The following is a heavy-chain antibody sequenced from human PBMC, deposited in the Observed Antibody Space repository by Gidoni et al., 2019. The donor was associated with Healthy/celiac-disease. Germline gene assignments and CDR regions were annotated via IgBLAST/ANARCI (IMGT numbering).Heavy chain of an antibody. J-gene: IGHJ3*02. CDR3: AAELWALDAFDI. V-gene: IGHV1-58*01. D-gene: IGHD3-16*01. CDR2: IVVGSGNT. CDR1: GFTFTSSA. Sequence: QMQLVQSGPEVTKPGTSVKVSCKASGFTFTSSAVQWVRQARGQRLEWIGWIVVGSGNTNYAQKFQERVTITRDMSTSTAYMELSSLRSEDTAVYYCAAELWALDAFDIWGQGTMVTVSS.